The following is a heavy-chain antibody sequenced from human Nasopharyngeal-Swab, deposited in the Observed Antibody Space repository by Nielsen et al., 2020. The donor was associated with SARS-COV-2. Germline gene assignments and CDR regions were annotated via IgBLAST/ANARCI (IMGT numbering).Heavy chain of an antibody. J-gene: IGHJ4*02. CDR1: GDSVSSHSAG. Sequence: QTLSLTRAISGDSVSSHSAGWNWIRQSPSRGLEWRGRTLYRSKWYNDYAESVKSRIAVNPDTSKNQFSLQLNSVTPEDTAVYYCARGRDFSFDSWGQGTLVTASS. CDR2: TLYRSKWYN. D-gene: IGHD3-3*01. CDR3: ARGRDFSFDS. V-gene: IGHV6-1*01.